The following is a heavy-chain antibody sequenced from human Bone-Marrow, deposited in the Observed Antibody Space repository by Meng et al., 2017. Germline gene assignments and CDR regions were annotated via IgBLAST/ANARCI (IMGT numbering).Heavy chain of an antibody. V-gene: IGHV3-23*01. CDR2: ISGNGDTT. Sequence: GALRLSCAASGFTFSSHAISWVRQAPGKGLQWVSRISGNGDTTNFAAFVKGRFTISRDNSKSTVYMQMNSLRVEDTAIYYCAKELVSFATGGLDYWGRGILVTVSS. CDR3: AKELVSFATGGLDY. CDR1: GFTFSSHA. J-gene: IGHJ4*02. D-gene: IGHD2-8*01.